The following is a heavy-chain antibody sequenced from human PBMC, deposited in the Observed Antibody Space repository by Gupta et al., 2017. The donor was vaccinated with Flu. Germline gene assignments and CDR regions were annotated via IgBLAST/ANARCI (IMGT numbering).Heavy chain of an antibody. CDR1: GGSIGRYDYH. V-gene: IGHV4-39*02. D-gene: IGHD6-19*01. CDR3: ARDRNIAVAGTGADY. Sequence: QRHLPAPGPRLCHPSPTLSLTCTVSGGSIGRYDYHWGWIRQPPGKGLEWIGSFYYGGSFYYNPTLKSRGTISVDTSKNHLSLKLHSVTSADTAVYYCARDRNIAVAGTGADYWGQGTLVTVSS. CDR2: FYYGGSF. J-gene: IGHJ4*02.